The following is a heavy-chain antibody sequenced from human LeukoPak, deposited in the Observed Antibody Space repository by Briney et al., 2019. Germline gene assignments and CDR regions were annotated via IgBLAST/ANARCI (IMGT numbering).Heavy chain of an antibody. D-gene: IGHD5-18*01. V-gene: IGHV4-34*01. Sequence: WIGEINHSGSTNYNPSLKSRVTISVDTSKNQFSLKLSSVTAADTAVYYCARARGMVRNFDYWGQGTLVTVSS. J-gene: IGHJ4*02. CDR2: INHSGST. CDR3: ARARGMVRNFDY.